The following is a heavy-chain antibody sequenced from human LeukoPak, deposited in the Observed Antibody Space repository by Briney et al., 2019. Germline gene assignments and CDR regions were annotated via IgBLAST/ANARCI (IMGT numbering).Heavy chain of an antibody. D-gene: IGHD2-15*01. CDR2: INHSGST. Sequence: GSLRLSCAASGFTFSSYAMSWIRQPPGKGLKWIGEINHSGSTNYNPSLKSRVTISVDTSKNQFSLKLSSVTAADTAVYYCAKGAVVVAATPPVARYWGQGTLVTVSS. V-gene: IGHV4-34*01. CDR1: GFTFSSYA. CDR3: AKGAVVVAATPPVARY. J-gene: IGHJ4*02.